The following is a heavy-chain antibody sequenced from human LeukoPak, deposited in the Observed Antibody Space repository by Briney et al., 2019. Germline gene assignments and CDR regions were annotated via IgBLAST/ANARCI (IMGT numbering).Heavy chain of an antibody. CDR2: ISYDGINK. CDR1: GFTFSSYG. CDR3: ARDSDGMSV. Sequence: PGRSLRLSCAASGFTFSSYGMHWVRQAPGKGLEWVALISYDGINKYYADSVKGRFTVSRDNSKSTLYLQVNSLRAEDTAVYYCARDSDGMSVWGLGTTVTVSS. J-gene: IGHJ6*02. V-gene: IGHV3-30*03.